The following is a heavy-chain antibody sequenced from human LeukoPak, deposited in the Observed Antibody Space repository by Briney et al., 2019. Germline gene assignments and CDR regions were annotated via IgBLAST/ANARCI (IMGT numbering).Heavy chain of an antibody. J-gene: IGHJ4*02. CDR2: IIPIFGTA. CDR3: ARELSGDYEFDY. D-gene: IGHD4-17*01. Sequence: ASVKVSCKASGGTFSSYAISWVRQAPGQGLEWMGGIIPIFGTANYAQKFQGRVTITTDKSTSTAYMELSSLRSEDTAVYYCARELSGDYEFDYWGQGTLVTVSS. CDR1: GGTFSSYA. V-gene: IGHV1-69*05.